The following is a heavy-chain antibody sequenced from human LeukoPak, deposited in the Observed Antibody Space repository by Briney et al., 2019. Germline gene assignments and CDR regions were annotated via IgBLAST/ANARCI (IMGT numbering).Heavy chain of an antibody. V-gene: IGHV1-69*05. CDR1: GGTFSSYA. D-gene: IGHD2-2*01. Sequence: ASVKVSCKASGGTFSSYAISWVRQAPGQGLEWMGGIIPIFGTANYAQKSQGRVAITTDESTSTAYMELSSLRSEDTAVYYCASSRHASLGRLVAPGRNNWFDPWGQGTLVTVSS. CDR2: IIPIFGTA. J-gene: IGHJ5*02. CDR3: ASSRHASLGRLVAPGRNNWFDP.